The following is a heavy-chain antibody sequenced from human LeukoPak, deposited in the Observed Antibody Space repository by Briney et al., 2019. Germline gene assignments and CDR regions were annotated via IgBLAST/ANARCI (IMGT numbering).Heavy chain of an antibody. Sequence: ASVKVSCKASGYTFTSYGISWVRQAPGQGLEWMGWISAYNGNTNYAQKLQGRVTMTTDTSTSTAYMELRSLRSDDTAVYYCARSNYYGSGSPYGMDVWGQGTTVTVSS. J-gene: IGHJ6*02. V-gene: IGHV1-18*01. CDR2: ISAYNGNT. CDR1: GYTFTSYG. D-gene: IGHD3-10*01. CDR3: ARSNYYGSGSPYGMDV.